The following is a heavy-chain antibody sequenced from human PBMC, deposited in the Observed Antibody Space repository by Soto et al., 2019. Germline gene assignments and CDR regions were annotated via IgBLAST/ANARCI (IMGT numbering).Heavy chain of an antibody. CDR2: IYYSGST. Sequence: SETLSLTCTVSGGSISSSSYYWGWIRQPPGKGLEWIGSIYYSGSTYYNPSLKSRVTISVDTSKNQFSLKLSSVTAADTAVYYCARLSITIIVEYYFDFGGQGNLVPFSS. CDR3: ARLSITIIVEYYFDF. J-gene: IGHJ4*02. CDR1: GGSISSSSYY. D-gene: IGHD3-22*01. V-gene: IGHV4-39*01.